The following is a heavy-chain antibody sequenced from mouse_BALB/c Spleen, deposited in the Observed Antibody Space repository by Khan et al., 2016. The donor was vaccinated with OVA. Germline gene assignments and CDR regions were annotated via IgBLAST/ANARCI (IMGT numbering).Heavy chain of an antibody. CDR1: GYSFTGYY. CDR2: ISCYNGAT. D-gene: IGHD2-2*01. Sequence: LVKTGASAKLSCKASGYSFTGYYMHWVKQSHGKSLEWIGYISCYNGATTYNQKFKGKATFTVDTSSSTAYMQFNSLTSEDSAVYYCARSHLLWLYAMDYWGQGTSVTVSS. V-gene: IGHV1S34*01. CDR3: ARSHLLWLYAMDY. J-gene: IGHJ4*01.